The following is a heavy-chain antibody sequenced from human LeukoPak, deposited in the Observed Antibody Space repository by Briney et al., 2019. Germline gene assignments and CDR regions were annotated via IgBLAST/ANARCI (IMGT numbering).Heavy chain of an antibody. CDR2: ISAYNGNT. V-gene: IGHV1-18*04. CDR3: ARGRRGYSYGYCDY. D-gene: IGHD5-18*01. Sequence: ASVKVSCKASGYTFTSYGISWVRQAPGQGLEWMGWISAYNGNTNYAQKLQGRATMTTDTSTSTAYMELRSLRSDDTAVYYCARGRRGYSYGYCDYWGQGTLVTVSS. CDR1: GYTFTSYG. J-gene: IGHJ4*02.